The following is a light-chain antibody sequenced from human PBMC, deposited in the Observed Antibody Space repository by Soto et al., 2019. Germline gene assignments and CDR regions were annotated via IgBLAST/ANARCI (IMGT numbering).Light chain of an antibody. CDR2: EVS. CDR3: FSFTTDGTHG. CDR1: SSDIGAYNY. Sequence: QSVLTQPASVSGSPGQSITISCTGSSSDIGAYNYVSWFQQYPGKAPKLIISEVSNRPSGVSNRFSGSKSGTAASLTISGLQTEDEADYFCFSFTTDGTHGFGTGTKLTVL. V-gene: IGLV2-14*01. J-gene: IGLJ1*01.